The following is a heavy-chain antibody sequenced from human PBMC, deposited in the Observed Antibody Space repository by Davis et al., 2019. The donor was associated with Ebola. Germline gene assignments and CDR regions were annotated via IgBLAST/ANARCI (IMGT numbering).Heavy chain of an antibody. V-gene: IGHV1-18*04. J-gene: IGHJ3*02. CDR3: AREIGVAVPGVKEDAFDI. D-gene: IGHD2-2*01. CDR1: GYTFSSYG. Sequence: ASVKVSCKASGYTFSSYGITWVRQAPGQGLEWMGRVSGNNGKTDYAQKFQGRVTMTTDTSTSTAYMELRSLTSDDTAVYYCAREIGVAVPGVKEDAFDIWGQGTVVTVSS. CDR2: VSGNNGKT.